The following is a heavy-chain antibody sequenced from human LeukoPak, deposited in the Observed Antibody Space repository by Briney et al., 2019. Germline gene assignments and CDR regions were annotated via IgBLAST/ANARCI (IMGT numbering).Heavy chain of an antibody. J-gene: IGHJ4*02. V-gene: IGHV4-38-2*02. CDR3: ARDDRWLQFNN. Sequence: SETLSLTCTVSGYSISSGYYWGWLRQTPGKGLEWIGNIYHSGSTYYNPSLKSRVTISVDTSKNQFSLKLSSVTAADTAVYFCARDDRWLQFNNWGQGTLVTVSS. CDR1: GYSISSGYY. CDR2: IYHSGST. D-gene: IGHD5-24*01.